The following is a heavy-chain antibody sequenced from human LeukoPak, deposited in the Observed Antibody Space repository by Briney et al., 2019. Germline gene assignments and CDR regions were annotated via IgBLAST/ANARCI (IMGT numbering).Heavy chain of an antibody. CDR2: INHSGST. CDR3: ARDSMVRGVRDGMDV. V-gene: IGHV4-34*01. Sequence: SETLSLTCAVYGGSFSGYYWSWIRQPPGKGLEWIGEINHSGSTNYNPSLKSRVTISVDRSKNQFSLKLSSVTAADTAVYYCARDSMVRGVRDGMDVWGQGTTVTVSS. CDR1: GGSFSGYY. J-gene: IGHJ6*02. D-gene: IGHD3-10*01.